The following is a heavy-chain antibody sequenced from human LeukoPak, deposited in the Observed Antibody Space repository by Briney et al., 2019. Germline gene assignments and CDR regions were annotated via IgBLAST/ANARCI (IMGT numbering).Heavy chain of an antibody. CDR3: ARDRGTRFGYYYMDV. D-gene: IGHD3-10*01. Sequence: PGGSLRLSCAASGFTFSSYSMNWVRQAPGKGLEWVSSISSSSSYIYYADSVKGRFTISRGNAKNSLYLQMNSLRAEDTAVYYCARDRGTRFGYYYMDVWGKGTTVTVSS. J-gene: IGHJ6*03. V-gene: IGHV3-21*01. CDR1: GFTFSSYS. CDR2: ISSSSSYI.